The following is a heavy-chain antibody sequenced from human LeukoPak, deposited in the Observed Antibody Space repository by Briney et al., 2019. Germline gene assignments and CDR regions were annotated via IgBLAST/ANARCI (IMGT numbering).Heavy chain of an antibody. J-gene: IGHJ6*03. CDR1: GGTFSSYA. Sequence: VASVKVSCKASGGTFSSYAISWVRQAPGHGLEWKGGIIPIFGTANYAQKFQGRVTITADESTSTAYMELSSLRSEDTAVYYCATPRAAASYNYYYYYMDVWGKGTTVTVSS. CDR3: ATPRAAASYNYYYYYMDV. D-gene: IGHD6-13*01. V-gene: IGHV1-69*01. CDR2: IIPIFGTA.